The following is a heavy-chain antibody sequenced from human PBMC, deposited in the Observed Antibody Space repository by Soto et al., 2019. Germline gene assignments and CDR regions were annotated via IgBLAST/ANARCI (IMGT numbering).Heavy chain of an antibody. J-gene: IGHJ4*02. CDR2: INSDDGGT. D-gene: IGHD3-10*01. V-gene: IGHV1-2*02. CDR3: ARADDYYYGSGSL. Sequence: ASVKVSCKASGYTFTGFYMHWVRQAPGQGLEWMGWINSDDGGTNYALKFQGRVTMTRDTSISSAYMELSSLRSDDTAVYYCARADDYYYGSGSLWGQGTPVTVSS. CDR1: GYTFTGFY.